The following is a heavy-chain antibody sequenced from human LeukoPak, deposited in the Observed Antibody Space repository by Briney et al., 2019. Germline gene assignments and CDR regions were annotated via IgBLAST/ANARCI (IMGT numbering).Heavy chain of an antibody. J-gene: IGHJ4*02. Sequence: PSETLSLTCTVSGGSISSYYWSWIRQPPGKGLEWMGYIYYSGSTNYNPSLKSRVTISVDTSKNQFSLKLSSVTAADTAVYYCARGQAYSSGWYYWGQGTLVTVSS. CDR2: IYYSGST. V-gene: IGHV4-59*01. D-gene: IGHD6-19*01. CDR3: ARGQAYSSGWYY. CDR1: GGSISSYY.